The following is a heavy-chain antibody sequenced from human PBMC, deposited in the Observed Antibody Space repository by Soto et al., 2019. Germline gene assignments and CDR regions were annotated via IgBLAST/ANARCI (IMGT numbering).Heavy chain of an antibody. J-gene: IGHJ6*02. CDR3: ASRGYCSGGSCYKPLTDYYYGMDV. Sequence: GASVKVSCKASGGTFSSYAISWVRQAPGQGLEWMGGIIPIFGTANYAQKFQGRVTITADESTSTAYMELSSLRSEDTAVYYCASRGYCSGGSCYKPLTDYYYGMDVWGQGTTVTVSS. V-gene: IGHV1-69*13. CDR2: IIPIFGTA. D-gene: IGHD2-15*01. CDR1: GGTFSSYA.